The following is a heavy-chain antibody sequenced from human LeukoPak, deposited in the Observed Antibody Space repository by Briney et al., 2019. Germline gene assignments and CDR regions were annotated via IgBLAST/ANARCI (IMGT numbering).Heavy chain of an antibody. CDR3: TSWGDTTAEYFQR. CDR1: GFTFSSYG. CDR2: ISYDGSNK. D-gene: IGHD2-21*02. J-gene: IGHJ1*01. V-gene: IGHV3-30*03. Sequence: GGSLRLSCAASGFTFSSYGMHWVRQAPGKGLEWVAVISYDGSNKYYADSVKGRFTISRDNSKNTLYLQVNSLRVEDTAVYYCTSWGDTTAEYFQRWGQGTLVTVSS.